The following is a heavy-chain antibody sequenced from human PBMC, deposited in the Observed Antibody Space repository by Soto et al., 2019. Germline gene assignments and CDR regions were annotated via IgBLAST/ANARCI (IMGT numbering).Heavy chain of an antibody. J-gene: IGHJ4*02. Sequence: GGSLRLSCAASGFTFSNAWMSWVRQAPGKGLEWVGRIKSKTDGGTTDYAAPVKGRFTISRDDSKNTLYLQMNSLKTEDTAVYYCTTNDYGDYYFDYWGQGTLVTVSS. CDR1: GFTFSNAW. D-gene: IGHD4-17*01. V-gene: IGHV3-15*01. CDR2: IKSKTDGGTT. CDR3: TTNDYGDYYFDY.